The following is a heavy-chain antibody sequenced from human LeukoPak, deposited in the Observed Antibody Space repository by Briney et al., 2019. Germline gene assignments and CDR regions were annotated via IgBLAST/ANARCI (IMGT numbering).Heavy chain of an antibody. Sequence: AGGSLRLSCAASGFDFSNYEMNWVRQAPGKGLEWVSYISSSGSTVHYADSVKGRFTVSRDNAKNSLYLQMNSLRAEDAAVYYCARDRGYCSGGSCSEYFQHWGQGTLVTVSS. CDR1: GFDFSNYE. V-gene: IGHV3-48*03. D-gene: IGHD2-15*01. J-gene: IGHJ1*01. CDR2: ISSSGSTV. CDR3: ARDRGYCSGGSCSEYFQH.